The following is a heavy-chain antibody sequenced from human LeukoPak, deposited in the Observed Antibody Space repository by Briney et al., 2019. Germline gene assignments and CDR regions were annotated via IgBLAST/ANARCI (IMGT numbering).Heavy chain of an antibody. Sequence: SETLSLTCAVYGGSFSGYYWSWIRQPPGKGLEWLGEINHSGSTNYNPSLKSRVTISVDASKNQFSLKLSSVTAADTAVYYCARHSGYAWGGFNYRGQGTLVTVSS. V-gene: IGHV4-34*01. J-gene: IGHJ4*02. CDR2: INHSGST. CDR1: GGSFSGYY. CDR3: ARHSGYAWGGFNY. D-gene: IGHD5-12*01.